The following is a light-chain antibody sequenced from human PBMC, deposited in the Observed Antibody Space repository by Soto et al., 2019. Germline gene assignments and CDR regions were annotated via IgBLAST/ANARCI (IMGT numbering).Light chain of an antibody. CDR2: GAS. J-gene: IGKJ5*01. CDR1: QSVSSN. Sequence: EIVLTQSPATLSLSPGERATLSCRASQSVSSNLAWYQQKPGQAPRLLIYGASTRATGIPARFSGSGSGTDFTLTISSLQPDDFATYYCQQYNTYSTFGQGTRLEI. V-gene: IGKV3-15*01. CDR3: QQYNTYST.